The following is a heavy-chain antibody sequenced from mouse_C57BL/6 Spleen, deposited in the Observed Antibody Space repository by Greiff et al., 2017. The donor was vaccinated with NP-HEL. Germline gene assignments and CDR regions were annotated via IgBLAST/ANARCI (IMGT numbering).Heavy chain of an antibody. CDR1: GFSINSDCY. CDR2: TFYSGIT. D-gene: IGHD2-4*01. V-gene: IGHV3-3*01. Sequence: DVKLQESGPSLVRPSQTLSLTCTVTGFSINSDCYWIWIRQFPGNKLEYIGYTFYSGITYYNPSLESRTYITRDTSKNQFSLKLSSVTTEDTATYYCARGSYDYDEAYYYAMDYWGQGTSVTVSS. J-gene: IGHJ4*01. CDR3: ARGSYDYDEAYYYAMDY.